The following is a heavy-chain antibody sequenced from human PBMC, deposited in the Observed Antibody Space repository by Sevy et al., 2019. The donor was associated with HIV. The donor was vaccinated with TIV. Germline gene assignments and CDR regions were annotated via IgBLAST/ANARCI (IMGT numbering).Heavy chain of an antibody. CDR1: GFTFSIYT. CDR2: FCFGGSKI. Sequence: GESLKISCAASGFTFSIYTMSWVRQAPGKGLEWVSTFCFGGSKIYYAVSVKGRFTISRDNSRNTVYLQMNSLRADDTAVYYCAREGCTQPHDYWGQGTLVTVSS. D-gene: IGHD2-8*01. V-gene: IGHV3-23*01. CDR3: AREGCTQPHDY. J-gene: IGHJ4*02.